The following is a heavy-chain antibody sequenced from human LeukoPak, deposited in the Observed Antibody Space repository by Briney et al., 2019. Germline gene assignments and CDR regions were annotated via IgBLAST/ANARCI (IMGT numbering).Heavy chain of an antibody. V-gene: IGHV3-53*01. CDR3: ARSSERKYYFDY. CDR1: GFTVSGNY. D-gene: IGHD3-22*01. CDR2: IYSGGAT. J-gene: IGHJ4*02. Sequence: GGSLRLSCAASGFTVSGNYMSWVRQAPGKGLEWVPLIYSGGATYYADSVKGRFTISRDNSKNTLYLQMNSLRAEDTAVYYCARSSERKYYFDYWGQGTLVTVSS.